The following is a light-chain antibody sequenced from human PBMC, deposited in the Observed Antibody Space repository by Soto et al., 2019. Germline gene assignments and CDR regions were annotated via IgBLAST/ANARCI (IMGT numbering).Light chain of an antibody. CDR2: DAS. CDR1: QSISNW. J-gene: IGKJ1*01. V-gene: IGKV1-5*01. Sequence: DIQMTQSPSTLSSSVGDRVTITCRASQSISNWLAWYQQKPGKAPKLLIYDASSSESGVPSKCSGSGSGTEFILTISSLQPDDFATYYCQQYDTYWTFGQGTKVEIK. CDR3: QQYDTYWT.